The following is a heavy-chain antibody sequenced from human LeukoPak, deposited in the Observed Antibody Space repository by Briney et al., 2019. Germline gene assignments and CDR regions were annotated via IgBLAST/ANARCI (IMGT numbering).Heavy chain of an antibody. CDR1: GGSLSSHY. Sequence: SETLSLTCTVSGGSLSSHYWSWIRQPPGKGLELIGHIYYTGTTYYNPSLNNRVTISLDASRNQFSLKLTSVTAADTAVYYCARFSSDCSTASCYLTYWGQGTLVTASS. CDR2: IYYTGTT. V-gene: IGHV4-59*11. J-gene: IGHJ4*02. CDR3: ARFSSDCSTASCYLTY. D-gene: IGHD2-2*01.